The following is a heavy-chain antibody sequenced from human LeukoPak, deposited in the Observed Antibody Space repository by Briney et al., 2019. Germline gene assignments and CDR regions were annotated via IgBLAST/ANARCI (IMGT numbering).Heavy chain of an antibody. D-gene: IGHD6-13*01. Sequence: SQTLSLTCTVSGGSISSGSYYWSWIRQPAGKGLEWIGRIYTSGSTNYNPSLKSRVTISVDTSKNQFSLKLSSVTAEDTAVYYCARGSSSFVYWGQGTLVTVSS. CDR2: IYTSGST. CDR3: ARGSSSFVY. J-gene: IGHJ4*02. CDR1: GGSISSGSYY. V-gene: IGHV4-61*02.